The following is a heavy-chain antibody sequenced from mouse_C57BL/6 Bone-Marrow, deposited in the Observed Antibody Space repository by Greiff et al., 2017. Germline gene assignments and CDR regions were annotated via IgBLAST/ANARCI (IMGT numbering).Heavy chain of an antibody. CDR1: GYAFSSSW. J-gene: IGHJ1*03. V-gene: IGHV1-82*01. Sequence: LQESGPELVKPGASVKISCKASGYAFSSSWMNWVKQRPGKGLEWIGRIYPGDGDTNYNGKFKGKATLTADKSSSTAYMQLSSLTSEDSAVYFCARAAYYGSNYWYFDVWGTGTTVTVSS. D-gene: IGHD1-1*01. CDR2: IYPGDGDT. CDR3: ARAAYYGSNYWYFDV.